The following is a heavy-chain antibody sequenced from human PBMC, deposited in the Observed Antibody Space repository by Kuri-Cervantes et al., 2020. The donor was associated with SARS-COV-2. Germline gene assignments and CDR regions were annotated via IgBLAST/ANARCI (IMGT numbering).Heavy chain of an antibody. CDR1: GYTLTELS. J-gene: IGHJ4*02. CDR3: ATDFAVFGSGGSCCLH. Sequence: ASVKVSCKVSGYTLTELSMHWVRQAPGKGLEWMGGFDPEDGETIYAQKFQGRVTMTEDTSTDTAYMELSSQRSEDTAVYYCATDFAVFGSGGSCCLHWGQGTLVTVSS. D-gene: IGHD2-15*01. CDR2: FDPEDGET. V-gene: IGHV1-24*01.